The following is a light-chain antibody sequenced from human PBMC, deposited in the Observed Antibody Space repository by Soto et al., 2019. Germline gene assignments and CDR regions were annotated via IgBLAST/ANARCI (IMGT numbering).Light chain of an antibody. CDR3: LQDYNYPRT. CDR2: KAS. V-gene: IGKV1-5*03. J-gene: IGKJ1*01. Sequence: IQITQSPSTLSGSVGDRVTITCRASQTISSWLAWYQQKPGKAPKLLIYKASTLKSGVPSRFSGSGSGTDFTLTISSLQPEDFATYYCLQDYNYPRTFGQGTKVDI. CDR1: QTISSW.